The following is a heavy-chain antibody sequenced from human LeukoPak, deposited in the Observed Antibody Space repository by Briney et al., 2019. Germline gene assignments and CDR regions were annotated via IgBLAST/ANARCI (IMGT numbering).Heavy chain of an antibody. CDR1: GFTFSGYG. V-gene: IGHV3-30*18. J-gene: IGHJ4*02. D-gene: IGHD2-2*01. Sequence: SGGSLRLSCAASGFTFSGYGMHWVRQAPGKGLEWVAVISYDGSNKYYADSVKGRFTISRDNSKNTLYLQMNSLRAEDTAVYYCANGYCSSTSCFPFDYWGQGTLVTVSS. CDR3: ANGYCSSTSCFPFDY. CDR2: ISYDGSNK.